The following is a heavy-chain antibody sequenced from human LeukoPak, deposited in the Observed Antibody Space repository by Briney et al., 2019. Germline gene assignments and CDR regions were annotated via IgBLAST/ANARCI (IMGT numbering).Heavy chain of an antibody. CDR1: GFTFSSFA. J-gene: IGHJ4*02. D-gene: IGHD3-10*01. Sequence: SGGSLRLSCAASGFTFSSFAMSWVRQAPGKGLEWVSTVSDGGSRTYYADSVKGRFTISRDNSEDTVYLQMNSLRAEDTAVYYCARETKYYGSGSYYIGYWGQGTLVTVSS. CDR3: ARETKYYGSGSYYIGY. CDR2: VSDGGSRT. V-gene: IGHV3-23*01.